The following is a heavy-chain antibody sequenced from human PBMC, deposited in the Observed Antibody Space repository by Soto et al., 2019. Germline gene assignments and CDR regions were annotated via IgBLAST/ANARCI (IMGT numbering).Heavy chain of an antibody. CDR3: ASSWSPHLPYNWFDP. V-gene: IGHV3-23*01. CDR2: ISGSGGST. J-gene: IGHJ5*02. D-gene: IGHD6-13*01. Sequence: GGSLRLSCAASGFTFSSYAINWVRQAPGKGLEWVSTISGSGGSTYYADSVKGRFTISRDNSKNTLYLQMNNLRAEDTAVYYCASSWSPHLPYNWFDPWGQGTLVTVSS. CDR1: GFTFSSYA.